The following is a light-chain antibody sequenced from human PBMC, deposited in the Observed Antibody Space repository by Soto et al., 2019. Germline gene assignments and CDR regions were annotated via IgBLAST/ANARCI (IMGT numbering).Light chain of an antibody. J-gene: IGKJ1*01. V-gene: IGKV1-39*01. CDR3: QLTYNSHWT. CDR2: AAS. CDR1: QTIRTY. Sequence: DLQMTQSPSSLSASIADRVTITCRASQTIRTYLNWYQQQPGKAPKLLIYAASTMQSGVPSGFSGRGSGTDFTLTISSLEPEDFAIYGCQLTYNSHWTGGQGLTVEIK.